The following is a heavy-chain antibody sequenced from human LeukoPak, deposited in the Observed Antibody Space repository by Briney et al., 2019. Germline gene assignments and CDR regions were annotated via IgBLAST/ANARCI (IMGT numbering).Heavy chain of an antibody. V-gene: IGHV3-21*01. CDR2: ISSSSGYI. D-gene: IGHD4-17*01. CDR1: GFTFSSYT. Sequence: GGSLRLSCAASGFTFSSYTMNWVRQAPGKGLEWVSSISSSSGYIYYADSVKGRFTISRDNAKSSLYLQMNSLRAEDTAVYYCARGYGDQTCDYWGQGTLVTVSS. J-gene: IGHJ4*02. CDR3: ARGYGDQTCDY.